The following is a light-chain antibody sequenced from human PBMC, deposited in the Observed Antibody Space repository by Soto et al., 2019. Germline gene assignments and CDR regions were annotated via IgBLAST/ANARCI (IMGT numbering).Light chain of an antibody. Sequence: EIVMTQSPATLSVSPGERASLSCRASQSVGSNLAWYQQTAGQAPRLLIYGASTRATGIPARFSGSGSGTEFTLTISSLQSEDFAVYSCQQYTNWPYTFGQGTKLEL. CDR1: QSVGSN. CDR3: QQYTNWPYT. V-gene: IGKV3-15*01. J-gene: IGKJ2*01. CDR2: GAS.